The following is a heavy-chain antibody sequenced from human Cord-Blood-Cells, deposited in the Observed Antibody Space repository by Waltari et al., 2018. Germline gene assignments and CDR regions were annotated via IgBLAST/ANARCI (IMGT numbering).Heavy chain of an antibody. Sequence: QVQLVQSGAEVKKPGASVKVSCKASGYTFTGYYIHWVRRAPGQGLGGNGWIKPNSGGTNYAEKFQGRGTMARDTSISTAYMALSRLRSDDTAVYYCARGVSTYEVIWGQGTMVTVSS. CDR3: ARGVSTYEVI. CDR2: IKPNSGGT. V-gene: IGHV1-2*02. J-gene: IGHJ3*02. CDR1: GYTFTGYY. D-gene: IGHD2-8*01.